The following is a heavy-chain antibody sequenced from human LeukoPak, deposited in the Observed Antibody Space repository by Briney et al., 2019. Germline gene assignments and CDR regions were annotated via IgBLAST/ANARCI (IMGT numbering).Heavy chain of an antibody. J-gene: IGHJ5*02. V-gene: IGHV3-23*01. CDR3: AKDGAQYSSGPECDP. CDR1: GLHFSGTA. CDR2: ISHDGMNA. Sequence: GGSLRLSCAASGLHFSGTAMSWVRQAPGKGLEWVSAISHDGMNAYYADSVKGRFTISGDKSKKTVSLEMSSLTAADTGVYYCAKDGAQYSSGPECDPRGQGALVTVSP. D-gene: IGHD6-19*01.